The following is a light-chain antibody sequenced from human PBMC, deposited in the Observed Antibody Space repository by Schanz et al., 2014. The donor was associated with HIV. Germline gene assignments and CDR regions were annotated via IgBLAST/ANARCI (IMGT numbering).Light chain of an antibody. J-gene: IGLJ3*02. CDR3: SSYTSSSTWV. V-gene: IGLV2-14*03. Sequence: QSVLTQPASVSGSPGQSITISCTGSSSDVGGYNYVSWYQQHPDKAPKLMIYDVSDRPSGVSNRFSGSKSGNTASLTISGLQADDEADYYCSSYTSSSTWVFGGGTKVTVL. CDR2: DVS. CDR1: SSDVGGYNY.